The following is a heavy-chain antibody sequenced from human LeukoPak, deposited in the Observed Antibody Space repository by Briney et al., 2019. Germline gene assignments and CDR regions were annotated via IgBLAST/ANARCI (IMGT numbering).Heavy chain of an antibody. CDR3: ARGSLDYGDYWYFDL. Sequence: PETLSLTCAVYGGSFSGYYWSWIRQPPGKGLEWIGEINHSGSTNYNPSLKSRVTISVDTSKNQFSLKLSSVTAADTAVYYCARGSLDYGDYWYFDLWGRGTLVTVSS. J-gene: IGHJ2*01. D-gene: IGHD4-17*01. V-gene: IGHV4-34*01. CDR2: INHSGST. CDR1: GGSFSGYY.